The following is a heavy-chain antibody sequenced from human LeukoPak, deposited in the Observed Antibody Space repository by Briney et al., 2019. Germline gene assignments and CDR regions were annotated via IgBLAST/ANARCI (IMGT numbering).Heavy chain of an antibody. J-gene: IGHJ4*02. Sequence: GGSLRLSCAASGVTIRSHGVHWVRQAPGKGLEWLAYIRSDGSNRYYADSVKGRFTISRDNSKNTLYLQMNSLRAEDTAVYYCATLAAGSLDYWGQGTLVTVAS. D-gene: IGHD3-10*01. CDR3: ATLAAGSLDY. V-gene: IGHV3-30*02. CDR2: IRSDGSNR. CDR1: GVTIRSHG.